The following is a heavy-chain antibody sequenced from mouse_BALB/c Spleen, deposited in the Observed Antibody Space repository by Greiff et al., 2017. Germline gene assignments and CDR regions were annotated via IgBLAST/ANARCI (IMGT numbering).Heavy chain of an antibody. V-gene: IGHV5-6-5*01. CDR2: ISSGGST. J-gene: IGHJ2*01. CDR3: ARDYDGYYVYFDY. D-gene: IGHD2-3*01. Sequence: EVQVVESGGGLVKPGGSLKLSCAASGFTFSSYAMSWVRQTPEKRLEWVASISSGGSTYYPDSVKGRFTISRDNARNILYLQMSSLRSEDTAMYYCARDYDGYYVYFDYWGQGTTLTVSS. CDR1: GFTFSSYA.